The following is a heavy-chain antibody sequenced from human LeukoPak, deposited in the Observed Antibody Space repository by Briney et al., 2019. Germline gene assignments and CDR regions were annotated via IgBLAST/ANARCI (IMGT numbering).Heavy chain of an antibody. D-gene: IGHD1-26*01. V-gene: IGHV3-23*01. CDR2: ISGSGGST. CDR3: AKVYSGSYYCFDY. Sequence: GGSLRLSFAASGFTFSSYAMSWVRQAAGKGREGFSDISGSGGSTYYADSVKGRFTISRDNSKNTLYLKMNSLRAEDTAVYYCAKVYSGSYYCFDYWGQGTLVTVSS. CDR1: GFTFSSYA. J-gene: IGHJ4*02.